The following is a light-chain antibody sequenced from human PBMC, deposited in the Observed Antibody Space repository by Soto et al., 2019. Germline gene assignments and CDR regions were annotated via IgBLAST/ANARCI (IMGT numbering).Light chain of an antibody. J-gene: IGKJ3*01. V-gene: IGKV1-8*01. CDR3: QQYYSYPFT. CDR1: QGISSY. CDR2: AAS. Sequence: AIRMTQSPSSFSASTGDRVTITCRASQGISSYLAWYQQKPGKAPKLLIYAASTLQSGVPSRFSGSGSGTDFTLTISCLPSEDFATYYCQQYYSYPFTCGPGTKVYIK.